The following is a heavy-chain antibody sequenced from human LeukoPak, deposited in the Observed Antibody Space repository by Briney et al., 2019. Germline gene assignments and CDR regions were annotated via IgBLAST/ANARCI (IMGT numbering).Heavy chain of an antibody. CDR1: GGSINTYY. CDR2: IYSSGTT. Sequence: SETLSLTCTVSGGSINTYYWSWIRQPAGKGLEWIGRIYSSGTTNYNPSLKRRVTMSVDTSKNQFSLKLSSVTAADTAVYYCARAEGPGRDYYYYYYMDVWGKGTTVTVSS. V-gene: IGHV4-4*07. CDR3: ARAEGPGRDYYYYYYMDV. J-gene: IGHJ6*03.